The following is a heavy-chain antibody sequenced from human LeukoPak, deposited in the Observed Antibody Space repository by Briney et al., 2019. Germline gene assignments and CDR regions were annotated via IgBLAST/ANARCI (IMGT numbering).Heavy chain of an antibody. D-gene: IGHD1-14*01. CDR2: INPSGGST. CDR3: ARMPELPDAFDI. CDR1: GYTFTSYY. Sequence: ASVKVSCKASGYTFTSYYMHWVRQAPGQGLEWMGIINPSGGSTSYAQKFQGRVTMTRDMSTSTVYMELSSLRSDDTAVYYCARMPELPDAFDIWGQGTMGTVSS. J-gene: IGHJ3*02. V-gene: IGHV1-46*01.